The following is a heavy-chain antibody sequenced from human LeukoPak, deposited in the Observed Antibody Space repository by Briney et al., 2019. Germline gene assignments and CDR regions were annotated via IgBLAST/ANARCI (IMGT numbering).Heavy chain of an antibody. Sequence: GASVKVSCKASGYTFTGYYMHWVRQAPGQGLEWMGWINPNSGGTNYAQKFQGRVTMTRDTFISTAYMELSRLRSDDTAVYYCARVEPYGDYFDYWGQGTLVTVSS. J-gene: IGHJ4*02. D-gene: IGHD4-17*01. CDR3: ARVEPYGDYFDY. CDR2: INPNSGGT. V-gene: IGHV1-2*02. CDR1: GYTFTGYY.